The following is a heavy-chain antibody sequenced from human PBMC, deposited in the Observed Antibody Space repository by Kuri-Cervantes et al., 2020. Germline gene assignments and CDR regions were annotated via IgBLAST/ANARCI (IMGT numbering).Heavy chain of an antibody. CDR3: ARDRTAFDI. CDR2: INHSGST. V-gene: IGHV4-34*01. D-gene: IGHD2-2*01. J-gene: IGHJ3*02. CDR1: GGSFSGYY. Sequence: GSLRLSCAVYGGSFSGYYWSWIRQPPGKGLERIGEINHSGSTDYNPSLKSRVTISVDTSKNQFSLKLRSVTAADTAVYYCARDRTAFDIWGQGTMVTVSS.